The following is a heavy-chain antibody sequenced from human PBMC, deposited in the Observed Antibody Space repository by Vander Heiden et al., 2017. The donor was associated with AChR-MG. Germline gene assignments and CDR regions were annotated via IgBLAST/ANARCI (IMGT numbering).Heavy chain of an antibody. CDR1: GFTFSTYA. D-gene: IGHD3-22*01. V-gene: IGHV3-23*01. CDR3: AKSWVYYDSSGRVYFDY. J-gene: IGHJ4*02. Sequence: EVQLLESGGGLVQPGGSLRLSCAGSGFTFSTYARSWGRQGPGKGLEWVAAMSYSGDSTYYADSVKGRFTISRDNSKNTLYLQMNSLRAEDTAVYYCAKSWVYYDSSGRVYFDYWGQGTLVTVSS. CDR2: MSYSGDST.